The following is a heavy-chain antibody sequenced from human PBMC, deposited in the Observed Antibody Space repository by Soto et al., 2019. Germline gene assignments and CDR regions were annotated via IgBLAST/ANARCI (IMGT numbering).Heavy chain of an antibody. CDR1: GFTFSSYW. D-gene: IGHD2-2*01. Sequence: GGSLRLSCAASGFTFSSYWMSWVRQAPGKGLEWVANIKQDGSEKYYVDSVKGRFTISRDNAKNSLYLQMNSLRAEDTAVYYCARVLRYCSSTSCNYYYYYMDVWGKGTTVTVSS. CDR2: IKQDGSEK. CDR3: ARVLRYCSSTSCNYYYYYMDV. J-gene: IGHJ6*03. V-gene: IGHV3-7*01.